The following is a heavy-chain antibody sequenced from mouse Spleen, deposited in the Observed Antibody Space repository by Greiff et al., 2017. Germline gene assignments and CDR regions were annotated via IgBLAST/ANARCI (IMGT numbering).Heavy chain of an antibody. CDR1: GFSLTSYG. V-gene: IGHV2-6*01. Sequence: VQLQQSGPGLVAPSQSLSITCTVSGFSLTSYGVDWVRQSPGKGLEWLGVIWGGGSTNYNSALKSRLSISKDNSKSQVFLKMNSLQTDDTAMYYCASDPSLTGGFAYWGQGTLVTVSA. CDR2: IWGGGST. D-gene: IGHD4-1*01. J-gene: IGHJ3*01. CDR3: ASDPSLTGGFAY.